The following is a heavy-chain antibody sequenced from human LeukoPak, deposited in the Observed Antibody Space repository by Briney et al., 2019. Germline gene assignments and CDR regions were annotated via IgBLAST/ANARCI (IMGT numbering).Heavy chain of an antibody. Sequence: ASVKVSCKASGYTFTGYFMHWVRQAPGQGLEWMGWINPNSGGTNYAQKFQGRVTMTRDTSISTAYMELSRLRSDDTAVYYCARDGSDYYGSGSYPDAFDIWGQGTMVTVSS. CDR2: INPNSGGT. J-gene: IGHJ3*02. CDR3: ARDGSDYYGSGSYPDAFDI. CDR1: GYTFTGYF. V-gene: IGHV1-2*02. D-gene: IGHD3-10*01.